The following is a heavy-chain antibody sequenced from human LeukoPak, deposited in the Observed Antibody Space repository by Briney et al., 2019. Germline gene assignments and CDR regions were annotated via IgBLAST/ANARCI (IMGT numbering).Heavy chain of an antibody. CDR2: INAGNGNT. V-gene: IGHV1-3*01. Sequence: GASVKVSCKASGYTFTSYAMHWVRQAPGQRLEWMGWINAGNGNTKYSQKFQGRVTITRDTSASTAYMELSSLRSEDTAVYCCARDQRRSYYYYYGMDVWGQGTTVTVSS. J-gene: IGHJ6*02. CDR3: ARDQRRSYYYYYGMDV. D-gene: IGHD6-25*01. CDR1: GYTFTSYA.